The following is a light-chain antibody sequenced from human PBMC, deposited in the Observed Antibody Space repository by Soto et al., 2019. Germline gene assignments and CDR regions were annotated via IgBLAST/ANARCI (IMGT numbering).Light chain of an antibody. CDR2: NNN. CDR3: AAWDDSLNGYV. J-gene: IGLJ1*01. V-gene: IGLV1-44*01. CDR1: SSNIGINT. Sequence: QSVLTQPPSASETPGQRVTISCSGSSSNIGINTVDWFQQLPGTAPKLLIYNNNQRPSGVPDRFSGSKSGTSASLAISGLHSEDESDYYCAAWDDSLNGYVFGTGTKVTVL.